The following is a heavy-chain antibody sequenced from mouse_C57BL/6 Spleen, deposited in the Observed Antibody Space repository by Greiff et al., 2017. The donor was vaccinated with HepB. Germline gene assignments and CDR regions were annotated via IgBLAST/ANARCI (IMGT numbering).Heavy chain of an antibody. CDR2: IYPRDGST. Sequence: QVQLQQSGPELVKPGASVKLSCKASGYTFTSYDINWVKQRPGQGLEWIGWIYPRDGSTKYNEKFKGKATLTVDTSSSTAYMELHSLTSEDSAVYFCARSRGSSGYVFFFAYWGQGTLVTVSA. V-gene: IGHV1-85*01. CDR1: GYTFTSYD. J-gene: IGHJ3*01. D-gene: IGHD3-2*02. CDR3: ARSRGSSGYVFFFAY.